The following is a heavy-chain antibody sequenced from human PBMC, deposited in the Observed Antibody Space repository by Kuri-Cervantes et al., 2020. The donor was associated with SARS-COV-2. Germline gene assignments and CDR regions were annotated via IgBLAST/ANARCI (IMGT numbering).Heavy chain of an antibody. CDR3: ARDWGASTQYYYYYMDV. CDR1: GGSISNYY. D-gene: IGHD3-16*01. J-gene: IGHJ6*03. Sequence: GSLRLSCAVSGGSISNYYWSWIRQPAGKELEWIGRIYISGTTNYNPSLKSRVTKSLDTSKNQFSLKLRSVTAADTAVYFCARDWGASTQYYYYYMDVWGKGTTVTVSS. V-gene: IGHV4-4*07. CDR2: IYISGTT.